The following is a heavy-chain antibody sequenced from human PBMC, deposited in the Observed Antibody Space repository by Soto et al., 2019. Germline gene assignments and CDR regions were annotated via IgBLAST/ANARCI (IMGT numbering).Heavy chain of an antibody. CDR1: GFTVSSNY. Sequence: GGSLRLSCAASGFTVSSNYMSWVRQAPGKGLEWVSVIYSGGSTYYADSVKGRFTISRDNSKNTLYLQMNSLRAEDTAVYYCASAYYYGSGSDAFDIWGQGTMVTVSS. CDR3: ASAYYYGSGSDAFDI. V-gene: IGHV3-66*01. J-gene: IGHJ3*02. D-gene: IGHD3-10*01. CDR2: IYSGGST.